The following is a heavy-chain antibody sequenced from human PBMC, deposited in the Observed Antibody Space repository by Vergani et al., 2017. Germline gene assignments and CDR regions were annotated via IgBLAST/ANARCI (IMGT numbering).Heavy chain of an antibody. Sequence: QVQLVQSGAEVKQPGASVKVSCTASGYTFTGYYMHWVRQAPGQGLEWMGWINPNSGGTNYAQKFQGRVTMTRDTSMSTAYMELSRLRSDDTAVYYCASPDIVVVGALEGDDWGQGTLVTVSS. CDR3: ASPDIVVVGALEGDD. CDR1: GYTFTGYY. V-gene: IGHV1-2*02. D-gene: IGHD2-15*01. J-gene: IGHJ4*02. CDR2: INPNSGGT.